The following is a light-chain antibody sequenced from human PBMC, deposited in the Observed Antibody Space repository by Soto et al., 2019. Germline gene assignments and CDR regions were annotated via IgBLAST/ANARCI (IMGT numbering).Light chain of an antibody. CDR1: QSVSSY. CDR2: DAS. CDR3: LQYSTWPPLYT. V-gene: IGKV3-15*01. J-gene: IGKJ2*01. Sequence: EIVMTQSPATLSVSLGERVTLSCRASQSVSSYLAWYQQKPCQAPRLLISDASTRATDIPDRFSGSGSGTDLTLTISSLQSTDLAVYYCLQYSTWPPLYTFGQGTKLEI.